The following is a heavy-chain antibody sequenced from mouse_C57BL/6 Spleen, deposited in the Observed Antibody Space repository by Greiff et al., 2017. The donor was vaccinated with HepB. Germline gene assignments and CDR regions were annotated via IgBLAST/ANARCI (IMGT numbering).Heavy chain of an antibody. D-gene: IGHD1-1*01. J-gene: IGHJ1*03. CDR1: GFTFSDYG. CDR3: ATGITTVVARYWYFDV. Sequence: DVKLQESGGGLVKPGGSLKLSCAASGFTFSDYGMHWVRQAPEKGLEWVAYISSGSSTIYYADTVKGRFTISRDNAKNTLFLQMTSLRSEDTAMYYCATGITTVVARYWYFDVWGTGTTVTVSS. CDR2: ISSGSSTI. V-gene: IGHV5-17*01.